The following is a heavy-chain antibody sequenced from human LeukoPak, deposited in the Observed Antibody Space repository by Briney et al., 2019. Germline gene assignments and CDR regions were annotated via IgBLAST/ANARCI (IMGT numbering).Heavy chain of an antibody. V-gene: IGHV6-1*01. J-gene: IGHJ6*02. D-gene: IGHD5-12*01. CDR3: ARDRIVATSGGIYYYGMDV. CDR1: GDSVSSNSAA. Sequence: SQTLSLTCAISGDSVSSNSAAWNWIRQSPSRGLEWLGRTYYRSKWYNDYAVSVKSRITINPDTSKNQFSLQLNSVTPEDTAVYYCARDRIVATSGGIYYYGMDVWGQGTTVTVSS. CDR2: TYYRSKWYN.